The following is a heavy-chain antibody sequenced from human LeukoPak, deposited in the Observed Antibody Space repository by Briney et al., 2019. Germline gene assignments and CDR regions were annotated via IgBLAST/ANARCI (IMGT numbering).Heavy chain of an antibody. CDR1: GFTFNTYT. V-gene: IGHV3-21*05. J-gene: IGHJ4*02. Sequence: GGSLRLSCAASGFTFNTYTMNWVRQAPGKGLEWVSYISGSSGIIDYADSVKGRFTISRDNTENSLYLQMNSLRAEDTAIYYCARGGYTGSDVGDYWGQGTLVTVSS. CDR3: ARGGYTGSDVGDY. D-gene: IGHD1-26*01. CDR2: ISGSSGII.